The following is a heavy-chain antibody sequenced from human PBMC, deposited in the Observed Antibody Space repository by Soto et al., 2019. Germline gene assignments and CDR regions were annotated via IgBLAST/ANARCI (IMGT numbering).Heavy chain of an antibody. CDR3: ARGTNVDSAYRWFDS. Sequence: VQLVESGGGLVKPGGSLRLSCAASGFTFSDYWMSWVRQAPGKGLEWVAIIKQDEGDKYYVDSVKGRFTISRDNAENSLYLQMNSLRAEDTAVYYCARGTNVDSAYRWFDSWGQGTLVTVSS. J-gene: IGHJ5*01. CDR2: IKQDEGDK. CDR1: GFTFSDYW. V-gene: IGHV3-7*01. D-gene: IGHD3-16*01.